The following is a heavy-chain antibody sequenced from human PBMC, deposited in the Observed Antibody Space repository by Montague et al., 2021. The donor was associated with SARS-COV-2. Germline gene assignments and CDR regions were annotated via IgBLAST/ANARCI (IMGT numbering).Heavy chain of an antibody. J-gene: IGHJ4*02. CDR3: AKDLRAISLAYIDY. V-gene: IGHV3-9*01. D-gene: IGHD2-2*02. Sequence: SLRLSCPASGFTFSCYAMHWVRQAPGKGLEWVSTISCDSGNIVYAGSVKGRFTISRDNSKNSLYLQMNNLKAEDTALYYCAKDLRAISLAYIDYWGQGALVTACS. CDR2: ISCDSGNI. CDR1: GFTFSCYA.